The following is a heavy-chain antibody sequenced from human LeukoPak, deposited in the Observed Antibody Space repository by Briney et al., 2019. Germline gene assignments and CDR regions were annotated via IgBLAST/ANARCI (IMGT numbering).Heavy chain of an antibody. CDR3: ARDLGLGHFDY. Sequence: PSETLSLTCAVYGGSFSGYYWSWIRQPPGKGLEWIGYIYYSGSTNYNPSLKSRVTISVDTSKNQFSLKLSSVTAADTAVYYCARDLGLGHFDYWGQGTLVTVSS. D-gene: IGHD3/OR15-3a*01. V-gene: IGHV4-59*01. CDR1: GGSFSGYY. CDR2: IYYSGST. J-gene: IGHJ4*02.